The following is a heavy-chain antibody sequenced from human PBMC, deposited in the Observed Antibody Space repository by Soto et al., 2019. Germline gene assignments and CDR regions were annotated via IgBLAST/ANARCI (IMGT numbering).Heavy chain of an antibody. V-gene: IGHV3-30-3*01. J-gene: IGHJ6*02. CDR1: GFTFSSYA. Sequence: RLSCAASGFTFSSYAMHWVHQAPGKGLEWVAVISYDGSNKYYADSVKGRFTISRDNSKNTLYLQMNSLRAEDTAVYYCARDLRGYSYGTLAYYYYGMDVWGQGTTVTVSS. CDR3: ARDLRGYSYGTLAYYYYGMDV. CDR2: ISYDGSNK. D-gene: IGHD5-18*01.